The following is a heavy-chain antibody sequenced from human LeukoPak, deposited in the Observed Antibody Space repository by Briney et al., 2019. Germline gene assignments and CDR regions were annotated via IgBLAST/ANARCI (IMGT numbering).Heavy chain of an antibody. J-gene: IGHJ4*02. CDR3: ARETYYYDSSGYKSPHFDY. Sequence: SETLPLTCTVSGGSISSSSYYWGWIRQPPGKGLKWIGSIYYSGSTYYNPSLKSRVTISVDTSKNQFSLKLSSVTAADTAVYYCARETYYYDSSGYKSPHFDYWGQGTLVTVSS. CDR2: IYYSGST. V-gene: IGHV4-39*07. CDR1: GGSISSSSYY. D-gene: IGHD3-22*01.